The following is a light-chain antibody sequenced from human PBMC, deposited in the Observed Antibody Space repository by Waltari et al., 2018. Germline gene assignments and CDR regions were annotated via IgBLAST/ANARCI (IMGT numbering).Light chain of an antibody. CDR1: SSDVGSYKF. J-gene: IGLJ3*02. Sequence: QSALTQPASVSGSPGQSITISCTGTSSDVGSYKFVSWYQQHPGKAPKLMIYEGTKRPSGVSHRFSVSKSGNTASLTISGLQAEDEADYYCCSYAGRSTWVFGGGTKLTVL. CDR2: EGT. V-gene: IGLV2-23*01. CDR3: CSYAGRSTWV.